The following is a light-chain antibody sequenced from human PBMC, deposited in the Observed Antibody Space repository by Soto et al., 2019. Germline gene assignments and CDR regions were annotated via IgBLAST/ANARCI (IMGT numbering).Light chain of an antibody. V-gene: IGLV9-49*01. CDR1: SGYSNYK. CDR3: GADHGSGSNFVYV. J-gene: IGLJ1*01. Sequence: QSVLTPPPSASASLGASVTLTCTLSSGYSNYKVDWYQQRPGKGPRFVMRVGTGGIVGSKGDGIPDRFSVLGSGLNRYLTIKNIQEEDESDYHCGADHGSGSNFVYVFGTGTKVTVL. CDR2: VGTGGIVG.